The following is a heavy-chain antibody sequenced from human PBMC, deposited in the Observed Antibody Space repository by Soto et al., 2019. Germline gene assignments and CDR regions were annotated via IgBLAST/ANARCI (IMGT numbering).Heavy chain of an antibody. D-gene: IGHD3-16*01. CDR1: GFEFSNFA. J-gene: IGHJ4*02. CDR3: AKDGNWLDVYYDV. V-gene: IGHV3-23*01. CDR2: VSASGRGR. Sequence: EVQLLESGGGLVQPGGSLKLSREVSGFEFSNFAMSWVPQSPGKGREWVSIVSASGRGRYHADSLKGRLTISRDNSKNTLYLHMTNLRAEDTAVYYCAKDGNWLDVYYDVWGQGSPVTVSS.